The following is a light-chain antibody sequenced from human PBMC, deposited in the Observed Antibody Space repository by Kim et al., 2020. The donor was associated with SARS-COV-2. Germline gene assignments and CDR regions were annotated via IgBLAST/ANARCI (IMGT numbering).Light chain of an antibody. J-gene: IGLJ2*01. CDR2: QDI. CDR1: ELGDKY. V-gene: IGLV3-1*01. Sequence: SYELTQPPSVSVSPGQTASITCSGDELGDKYVFWYQQKPGQSPVLVIYQDIKRPSGIPERFSASNSGNTATLTISGTQATDEADYYCQAWDSGTAVVFGGWTQLTVL. CDR3: QAWDSGTAVV.